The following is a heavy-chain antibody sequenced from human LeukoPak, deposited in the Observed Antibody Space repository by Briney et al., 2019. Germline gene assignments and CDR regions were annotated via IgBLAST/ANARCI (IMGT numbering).Heavy chain of an antibody. J-gene: IGHJ5*02. CDR1: GFTFSSYE. CDR3: ARSKQWLAPSGGNWFDP. Sequence: PSGGSLRLSCAASGFTFSSYEMNWVRQAPGKGLVWVSYISSSGSTIYYADSVKGRFTISRDNAKNSLYLQMNSLRAEDTAVYYCARSKQWLAPSGGNWFDPWGQGTLVTVSS. D-gene: IGHD6-19*01. V-gene: IGHV3-48*03. CDR2: ISSSGSTI.